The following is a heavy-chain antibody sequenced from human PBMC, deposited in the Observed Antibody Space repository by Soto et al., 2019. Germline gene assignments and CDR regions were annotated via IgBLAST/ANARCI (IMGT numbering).Heavy chain of an antibody. J-gene: IGHJ4*01. CDR3: AIAMAGQWHPFDY. D-gene: IGHD6-19*01. CDR2: IWYDGSNT. CDR1: GFFFRDFG. V-gene: IGHV3-33*01. Sequence: PGGSLRLSCVASGFFFRDFGMHWVRQAPGKGLEWVSVIWYDGSNTYQGESVKGRFTMSRDISKNTLYLQMDSLRPEDTAVYYCAIAMAGQWHPFDYWGHGTLVTVSS.